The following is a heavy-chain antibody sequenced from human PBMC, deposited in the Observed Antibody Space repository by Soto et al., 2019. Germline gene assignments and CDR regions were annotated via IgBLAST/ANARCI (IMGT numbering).Heavy chain of an antibody. D-gene: IGHD5-18*01. Sequence: QITLKESGPPLVKPPQTLTLTCTFCGSSLSTGGVGVSWIRQPPGKALEWLALIYWDDDKRYIPSLKSRLTITKDTSKNRVVLTMTNMDPGDTATYYCAHSTGYSYPLNWFDPWGQGTLVTVSS. CDR1: GSSLSTGGVG. CDR2: IYWDDDK. J-gene: IGHJ5*02. V-gene: IGHV2-5*02. CDR3: AHSTGYSYPLNWFDP.